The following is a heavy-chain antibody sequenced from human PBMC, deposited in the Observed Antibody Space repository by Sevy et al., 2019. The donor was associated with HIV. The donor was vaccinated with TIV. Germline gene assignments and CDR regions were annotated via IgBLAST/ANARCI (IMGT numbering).Heavy chain of an antibody. Sequence: ASVKVSCKASAYTFTGYYMHWVRQAPGQGLEWMGWINPNSSGTNCAQKFQGRVTMTRDTSISTAYMELSRLRSDDTAVYYCARECVYCSGGRCRPGGWFDPWGQGTLVTVSS. V-gene: IGHV1-2*02. J-gene: IGHJ5*02. CDR1: AYTFTGYY. CDR2: INPNSSGT. D-gene: IGHD2-15*01. CDR3: ARECVYCSGGRCRPGGWFDP.